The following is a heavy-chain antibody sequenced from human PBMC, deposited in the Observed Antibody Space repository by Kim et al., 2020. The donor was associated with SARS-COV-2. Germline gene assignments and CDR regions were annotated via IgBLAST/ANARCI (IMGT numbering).Heavy chain of an antibody. D-gene: IGHD3-3*01. CDR3: ARGRSAGYDDFWSGYSSYYCMDV. CDR2: INAYNGNT. V-gene: IGHV1-18*01. Sequence: ASVKVSCKASGYTFTSYGINWVRQAPGQGLEWMGWINAYNGNTNYAQKLQGRVTMTTDTSTSTAYMELRSLRFDDTAVYYCARGRSAGYDDFWSGYSSYYCMDVWGKGTTVTVSS. CDR1: GYTFTSYG. J-gene: IGHJ6*03.